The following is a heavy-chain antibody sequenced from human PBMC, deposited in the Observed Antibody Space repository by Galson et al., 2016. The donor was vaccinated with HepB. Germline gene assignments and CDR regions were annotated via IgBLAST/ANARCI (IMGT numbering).Heavy chain of an antibody. J-gene: IGHJ3*02. V-gene: IGHV3-33*03. D-gene: IGHD3/OR15-3a*01. Sequence: SLRLSCAASGFTFSRSGMHWGRQAPGKGLEWLAIIWYDGRSKYYIDSGKGRFTISRDNSKNTFSLQMNSLRVEETALYYCATATDYAFDIWGQGTMVNVAS. CDR1: GFTFSRSG. CDR2: IWYDGRSK. CDR3: ATATDYAFDI.